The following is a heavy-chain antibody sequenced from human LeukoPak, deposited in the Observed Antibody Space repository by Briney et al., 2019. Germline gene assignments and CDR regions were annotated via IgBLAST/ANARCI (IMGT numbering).Heavy chain of an antibody. Sequence: GGSLRLSCAAYGFTFSNYEMHWVRQAPGKGLEWLSNIDTSGATVYYADPVKGRFTISRDNANNSLYLQMNSLRAEDRAIYYCAVDGYNYVGLVLCGQGTLVSVSS. CDR3: AVDGYNYVGLVL. CDR1: GFTFSNYE. V-gene: IGHV3-48*03. J-gene: IGHJ4*02. CDR2: IDTSGATV. D-gene: IGHD5-18*01.